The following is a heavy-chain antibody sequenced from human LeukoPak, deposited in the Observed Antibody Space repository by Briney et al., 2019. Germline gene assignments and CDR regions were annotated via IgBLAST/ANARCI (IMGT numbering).Heavy chain of an antibody. CDR2: ISGSGIST. J-gene: IGHJ4*02. V-gene: IGHV3-23*01. CDR3: AKDLRGYDMDFDY. Sequence: GGSLRLSCAASGFTFNSYAMTWVRQAPGKGLEWVSSISGSGISTYYADSLKGRFTISRDNFKNTLFLQLNSLRAEDTAVYYCAKDLRGYDMDFDYWGQGTLVTVSS. CDR1: GFTFNSYA. D-gene: IGHD5-12*01.